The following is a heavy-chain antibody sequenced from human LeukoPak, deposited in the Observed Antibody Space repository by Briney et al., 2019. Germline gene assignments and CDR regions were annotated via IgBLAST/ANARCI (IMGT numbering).Heavy chain of an antibody. V-gene: IGHV4-30-4*08. CDR3: ARVFPVFLSDRRYFDWIPHPYFDY. CDR1: GGSISSGDYY. CDR2: IYYSGST. Sequence: KPSQTLSLTCTVSGGSISSGDYYWSWIRQPPGRGLEWIGYIYYSGSTYYNPSLKSRVTISVDTSKNQFSLKLSSVTAADTAVYYCARVFPVFLSDRRYFDWIPHPYFDYWGQGTLVTVSS. J-gene: IGHJ4*02. D-gene: IGHD3-9*01.